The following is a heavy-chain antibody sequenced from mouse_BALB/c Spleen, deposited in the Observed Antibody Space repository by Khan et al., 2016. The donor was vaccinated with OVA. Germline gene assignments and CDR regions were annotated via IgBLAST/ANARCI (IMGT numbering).Heavy chain of an antibody. D-gene: IGHD2-1*01. CDR2: IYPGNVNT. J-gene: IGHJ3*01. CDR3: AREGYDGNYRAWFAY. V-gene: IGHV1S56*01. Sequence: VQLQQSGPEVVKPGASVRISCKASGYSFTNYYINWVKQRPGQGLEWIGWIYPGNVNTKYNENFKGKATLTADKSSSTTYMHLSSLTSEDSAVYFCAREGYDGNYRAWFAYWGQGTLVTVSA. CDR1: GYSFTNYY.